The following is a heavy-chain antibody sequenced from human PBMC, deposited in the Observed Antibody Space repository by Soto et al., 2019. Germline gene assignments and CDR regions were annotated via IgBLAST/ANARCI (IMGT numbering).Heavy chain of an antibody. CDR3: ARDVLTTTVPGLYYYYYGMDV. CDR1: GYTFTSYG. V-gene: IGHV1-18*01. CDR2: ISAYNGNT. D-gene: IGHD4-17*01. J-gene: IGHJ6*02. Sequence: GASVKVSCKASGYTFTSYGISWVRQAPGQGLEWMGWISAYNGNTNYAQKLQGRFTMTTDTSTSTAYMELRSLRSDDTAVYYCARDVLTTTVPGLYYYYYGMDVWGQRTTVTVSS.